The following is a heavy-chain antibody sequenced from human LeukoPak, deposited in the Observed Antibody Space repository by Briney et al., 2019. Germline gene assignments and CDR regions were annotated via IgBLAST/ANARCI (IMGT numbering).Heavy chain of an antibody. CDR1: GFTFSVYW. CDR3: AREVVLSGTSTFDY. D-gene: IGHD3-22*01. J-gene: IGHJ4*02. Sequence: GGSLRLSCAASGFTFSVYWIHWVRHAPGKGLVWVSRINSDGGGSSTIYADSVKGRFTISRDNAKNTVYLQMNSLRAEDTAVYYCAREVVLSGTSTFDYWGQGTPVTVSS. CDR2: INSDGGGSST. V-gene: IGHV3-74*01.